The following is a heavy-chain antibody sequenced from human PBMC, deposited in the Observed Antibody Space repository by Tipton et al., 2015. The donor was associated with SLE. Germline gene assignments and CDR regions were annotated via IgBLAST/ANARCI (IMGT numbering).Heavy chain of an antibody. J-gene: IGHJ4*02. CDR1: GFTFSSYA. V-gene: IGHV3-30-3*01. CDR3: ARSSYDYDSSVADY. Sequence: SLRLSCAASGFTFSSYAMHWVRQAPGKGLEWVAVISYDGSNKYYADSVKGRFTISRDNSKNTLYLQMNSLRAEDTAVYYCARSSYDYDSSVADYWGQGTLVTVSS. CDR2: ISYDGSNK. D-gene: IGHD3-22*01.